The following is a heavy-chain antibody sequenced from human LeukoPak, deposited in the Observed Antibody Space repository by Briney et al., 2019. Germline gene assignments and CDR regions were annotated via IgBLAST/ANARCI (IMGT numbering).Heavy chain of an antibody. Sequence: GGSLRLSCAASGFTFSSFWMTWVRQAPGKGLEWVSAISGSGGSTYYADSVKGRFTISRDNSKNTLYLQMNSLRAADTAVYYCAKVTTIVVVADDAFDIWGQGTMVTVSS. CDR3: AKVTTIVVVADDAFDI. J-gene: IGHJ3*02. V-gene: IGHV3-23*01. D-gene: IGHD3-22*01. CDR1: GFTFSSFW. CDR2: ISGSGGST.